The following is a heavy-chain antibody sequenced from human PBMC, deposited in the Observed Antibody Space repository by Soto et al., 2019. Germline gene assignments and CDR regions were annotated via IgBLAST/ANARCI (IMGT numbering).Heavy chain of an antibody. D-gene: IGHD6-13*01. CDR2: IYYSGST. Sequence: QVQLQESGPGLVKPSQTLSLTCTVSGGSISSGGYYWSWIRQHPGNGLEWIGYIYYSGSTYYNPSLKSRVTISVDTSKNQFSLKLSSVTAADTAVYYCASIPDIAAAGTRYFQHWGQGTLVTVSS. J-gene: IGHJ1*01. CDR3: ASIPDIAAAGTRYFQH. CDR1: GGSISSGGYY. V-gene: IGHV4-31*03.